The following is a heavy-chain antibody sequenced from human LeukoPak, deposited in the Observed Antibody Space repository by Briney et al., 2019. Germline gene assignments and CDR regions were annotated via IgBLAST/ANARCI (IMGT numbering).Heavy chain of an antibody. CDR3: ARSREGYDSSSRNNWFDP. V-gene: IGHV1-69*13. CDR2: IIPIFGTA. D-gene: IGHD3-22*01. CDR1: GGTFSSYA. J-gene: IGHJ5*02. Sequence: GASVKVSCKASGGTFSSYAISWVRQAPGQGLEWMGGIIPIFGTANYAQKFQGRVTITADESTSTAYMEPSSLRSEDTAVYYCARSREGYDSSSRNNWFDPWGQGTLVTVSS.